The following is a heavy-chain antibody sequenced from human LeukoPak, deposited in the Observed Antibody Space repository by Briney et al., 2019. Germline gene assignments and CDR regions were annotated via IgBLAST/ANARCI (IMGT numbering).Heavy chain of an antibody. CDR2: IYYTGST. Sequence: SETLSLTCTVSGGFISSYYWSWIRQPPGRGLEWLGYIYYTGSTNYNPSLESRVTISVDKSKNQFYLKLSSVTAADTAVYYCARRGAARRYDGLDVWGQGTTVTVSS. J-gene: IGHJ6*02. V-gene: IGHV4-59*08. CDR1: GGFISSYY. CDR3: ARRGAARRYDGLDV. D-gene: IGHD6-6*01.